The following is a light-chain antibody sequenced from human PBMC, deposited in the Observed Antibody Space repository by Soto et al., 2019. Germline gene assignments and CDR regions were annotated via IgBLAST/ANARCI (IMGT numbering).Light chain of an antibody. Sequence: EIVLTQSPGTLSLSPGERATLSCRASQSLSGNYLAWYQQKPGQAPRLLIFGVSSRATGIPDRFSGSGSGTDFPFPINRREPEDLAVYYCNHYGSPPYTFGLGTKLEIK. CDR1: QSLSGNY. CDR2: GVS. J-gene: IGKJ2*01. V-gene: IGKV3-20*01. CDR3: NHYGSPPYT.